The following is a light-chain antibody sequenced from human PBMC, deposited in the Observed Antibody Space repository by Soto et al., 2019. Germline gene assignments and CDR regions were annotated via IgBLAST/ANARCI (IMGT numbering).Light chain of an antibody. V-gene: IGKV1-39*01. J-gene: IGKJ2*01. CDR1: QSISSY. CDR2: AAS. CDR3: QQSYSTPPT. Sequence: DIQMTQSPSSLSASVGDRVTITCRPSQSISSYLNWYQQKPGKAPKLLIYAASSLQSGVPSRFSGSGSGTDFTLTISSLQPEDFATYYCQQSYSTPPTFGQGTKLEIK.